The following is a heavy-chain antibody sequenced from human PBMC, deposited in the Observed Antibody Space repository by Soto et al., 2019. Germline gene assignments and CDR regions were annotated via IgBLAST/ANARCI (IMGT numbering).Heavy chain of an antibody. Sequence: QITLEESGPPLVKPTQTLTLTCTFSGFSLSTTVVGVGWIRQPPGKALEWLAFIYWNDDKRYSPSLKSRHTITKDTSKNQVVFTMTNMDPVDTATYYCARRREAAHFDYWGQGTLVTVSS. V-gene: IGHV2-5*01. CDR3: ARRREAAHFDY. D-gene: IGHD1-26*01. J-gene: IGHJ4*02. CDR2: IYWNDDK. CDR1: GFSLSTTVVG.